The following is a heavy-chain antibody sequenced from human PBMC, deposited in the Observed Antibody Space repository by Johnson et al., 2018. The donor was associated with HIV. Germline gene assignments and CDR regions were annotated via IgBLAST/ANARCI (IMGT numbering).Heavy chain of an antibody. D-gene: IGHD3-16*01. CDR2: IYSGGST. V-gene: IGHV3-NL1*01. CDR1: GVTFSSFA. CDR3: ARGRITVEGGDQRGGAFDI. J-gene: IGHJ3*02. Sequence: QVQLVESGGGVVQPGRSLRLSCAASGVTFSSFAMYWVRQAPGKGLEWVSVIYSGGSTYYADSVKGRFTISRDNSKNTLYVQMNSLRPEDTAVYFCARGRITVEGGDQRGGAFDIWGQGTMVTVSS.